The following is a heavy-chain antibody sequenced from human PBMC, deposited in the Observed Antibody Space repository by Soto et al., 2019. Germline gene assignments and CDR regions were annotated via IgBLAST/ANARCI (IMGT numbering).Heavy chain of an antibody. V-gene: IGHV3-30*04. D-gene: IGHD6-19*01. CDR2: ISYDGDHE. J-gene: IGHJ6*02. CDR3: ARDDSSGWSDYYHGMDV. Sequence: QVHLVESGGGVLQPGTSLRLSCAASGFAFTAHAMHWVRQAPGKGLEWVAVISYDGDHEYCADSVKGRFTISRDNSKNMVYLQVNSLRAEDTSIYYCARDDSSGWSDYYHGMDVWGRGTTVTVSS. CDR1: GFAFTAHA.